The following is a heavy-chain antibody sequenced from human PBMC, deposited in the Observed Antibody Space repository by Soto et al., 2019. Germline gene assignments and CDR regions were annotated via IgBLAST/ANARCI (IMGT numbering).Heavy chain of an antibody. CDR1: GGSFSGYY. CDR2: INHSGST. D-gene: IGHD3-10*01. Sequence: QVQLQQWGAGLLKPSETLSLTCAVYGGSFSGYYWSWIRQPPGKGLEWIGEINHSGSTNYNPSLKSRVTISVDTSKNQFSLKLSSVTAADTAVYYCARGSPMVRGVIIDPWGQGTLVTVSS. J-gene: IGHJ5*02. CDR3: ARGSPMVRGVIIDP. V-gene: IGHV4-34*01.